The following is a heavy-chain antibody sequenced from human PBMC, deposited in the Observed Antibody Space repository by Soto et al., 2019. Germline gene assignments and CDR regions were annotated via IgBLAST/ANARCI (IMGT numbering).Heavy chain of an antibody. V-gene: IGHV3-30*18. Sequence: QVQLVESGGGVVQPGRSLRLSCAASGFTFSSYGMHWVRQAPGTGLEWVAVISYDGSNKYYADSVKGRFTISRDNSKNTLYLQMNSLRAEDTAVYYCAKEGSTGGAFDIWGQGTMVTVSS. CDR1: GFTFSSYG. CDR2: ISYDGSNK. D-gene: IGHD2-8*02. CDR3: AKEGSTGGAFDI. J-gene: IGHJ3*02.